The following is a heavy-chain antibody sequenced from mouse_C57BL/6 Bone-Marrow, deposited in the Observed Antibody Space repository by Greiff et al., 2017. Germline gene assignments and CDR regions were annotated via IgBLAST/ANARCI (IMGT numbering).Heavy chain of an antibody. Sequence: QVQLQQPGAELVKPGASVKMSCKASGYTFTSYWITWVKQRPGQGLAWIGDIYPGSGSPNYNEKFKSKATLTVDTSSSTAYMQLSSLTSEDSAVYYCARDYYGSSYGYAMDYWGQGTSVTVSS. D-gene: IGHD1-1*01. CDR3: ARDYYGSSYGYAMDY. CDR2: IYPGSGSP. V-gene: IGHV1-55*01. J-gene: IGHJ4*01. CDR1: GYTFTSYW.